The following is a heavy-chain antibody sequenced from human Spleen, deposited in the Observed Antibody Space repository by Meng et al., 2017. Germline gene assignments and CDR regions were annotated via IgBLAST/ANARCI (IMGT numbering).Heavy chain of an antibody. CDR3: ARGKLSVDTAMVSRSFDY. D-gene: IGHD5-18*01. V-gene: IGHV4-34*01. CDR2: INHSGST. CDR1: GGSFSDYY. J-gene: IGHJ4*02. Sequence: GSLRLSCVVSGGSFSDYYWSWIRQPPGKGLEWIGEINHSGSTNYNPSLESRATISVDTFQNNRSLKLSSVTAADSAVYYCARGKLSVDTAMVSRSFDYWGQGTLVTVSS.